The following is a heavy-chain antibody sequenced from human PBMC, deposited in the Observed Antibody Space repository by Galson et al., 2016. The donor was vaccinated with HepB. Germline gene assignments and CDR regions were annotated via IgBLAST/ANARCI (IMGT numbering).Heavy chain of an antibody. CDR2: FIPIFGTA. J-gene: IGHJ4*02. V-gene: IGHV1-69*13. CDR1: GGTFSTNA. Sequence: SVKVSCKASGGTFSTNAISWVRQAPGQGLEWMGGFIPIFGTANYAQKFQGRVTIIADDSTSTTYMELSSLTSEDTAVYYCATAPRCSLGKCLKSPPDYWGQGTLVTVSS. D-gene: IGHD7-27*01. CDR3: ATAPRCSLGKCLKSPPDY.